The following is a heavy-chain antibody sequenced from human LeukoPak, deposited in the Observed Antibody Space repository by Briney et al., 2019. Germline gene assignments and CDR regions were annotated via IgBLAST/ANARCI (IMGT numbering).Heavy chain of an antibody. CDR2: VYHSGTT. CDR1: GGSMTRSSDY. J-gene: IGHJ3*01. D-gene: IGHD1-26*01. Sequence: SETLSLTCIVSGGSMTRSSDYWGWVRQPPGKGLEWIGAVYHSGTTYYNPSLKRRVTISVDTSKNHFSLKLTSVTAADTAVYYCARHVGEVWEQLRRNAFDVWGQGTMLTVSS. CDR3: ARHVGEVWEQLRRNAFDV. V-gene: IGHV4-39*01.